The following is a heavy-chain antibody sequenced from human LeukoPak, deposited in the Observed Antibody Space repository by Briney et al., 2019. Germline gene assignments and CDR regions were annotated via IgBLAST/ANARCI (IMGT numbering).Heavy chain of an antibody. CDR1: GFTFSSYS. CDR2: ISSSSSYL. CDR3: ARDQVYTSLSAFGI. D-gene: IGHD3-16*01. V-gene: IGHV3-21*01. Sequence: GGSLRLSCAASGFTFSSYSMNWVRQAPGKGLEWVSSISSSSSYLYSADSVKGRFTISRDNAKNSLYLQMNSLRAEDTAVYYCARDQVYTSLSAFGIWGQGTKVTVSS. J-gene: IGHJ3*02.